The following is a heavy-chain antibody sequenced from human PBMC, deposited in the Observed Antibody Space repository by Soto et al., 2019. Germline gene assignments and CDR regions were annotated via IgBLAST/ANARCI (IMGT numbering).Heavy chain of an antibody. D-gene: IGHD3-10*01. CDR2: IRSRGSGGTS. J-gene: IGHJ3*01. CDR1: GFTFGDYA. Sequence: GGSLRLSCTASGFTFGDYAMSWVRQAPGKGLEWVGFIRSRGSGGTSEYAASVKGGFTFSRDDSKSIAYLQMNSLKTEDTAVYYCTRDRPITPWGQGTMVTVSS. V-gene: IGHV3-49*04. CDR3: TRDRPITP.